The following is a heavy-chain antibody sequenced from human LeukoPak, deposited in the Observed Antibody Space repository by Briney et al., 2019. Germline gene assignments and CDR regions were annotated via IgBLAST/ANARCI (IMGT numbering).Heavy chain of an antibody. CDR1: GGSISSGSYY. J-gene: IGHJ1*01. V-gene: IGHV4-61*02. Sequence: SETLSLTCTVSGGSISSGSYYWSWIRQPAGKGLEWIGRIYTSGSTNYNPSLKSRVTISVDTSKNQFSLKLSSVTAADTAVYCCARVAYYYDSSGYNEYFQHWGQGTLVTVSS. CDR2: IYTSGST. CDR3: ARVAYYYDSSGYNEYFQH. D-gene: IGHD3-22*01.